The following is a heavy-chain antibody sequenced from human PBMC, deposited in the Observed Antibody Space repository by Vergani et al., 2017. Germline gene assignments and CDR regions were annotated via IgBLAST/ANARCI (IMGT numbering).Heavy chain of an antibody. J-gene: IGHJ6*03. CDR1: GYTLSGYY. CDR3: ATYPYDFWRDYPRGYYSYYLDV. CDR2: INPNTGGT. Sequence: QVQLVQSGAEVKKPGASVKVSCKASGYTLSGYYVHWVRQAPGQGLEWMGWINPNTGGTKYAQKFQGGVTMTWDTSISTAYMELGRLRSDDTAIYYCATYPYDFWRDYPRGYYSYYLDVWGRGTTVIVSS. V-gene: IGHV1-2*02. D-gene: IGHD3-3*01.